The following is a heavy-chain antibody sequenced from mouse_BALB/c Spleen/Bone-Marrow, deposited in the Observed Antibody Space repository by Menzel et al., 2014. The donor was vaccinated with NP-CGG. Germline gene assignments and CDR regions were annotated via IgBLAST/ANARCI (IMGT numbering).Heavy chain of an antibody. CDR2: IDPANVNT. D-gene: IGHD1-1*01. CDR1: DFNIKDAY. V-gene: IGHV14-3*02. Sequence: VQLQQSGAELVKPGASVKLSCTASDFNIKDAYMHWVKQRPEQGLEWIGRIDPANVNTKYDTKFPGKATITADTSSNTAYLLLSSLTSEDAAVYYCAVYYYGRGSFAYWGQGTLVTVSA. J-gene: IGHJ3*01. CDR3: AVYYYGRGSFAY.